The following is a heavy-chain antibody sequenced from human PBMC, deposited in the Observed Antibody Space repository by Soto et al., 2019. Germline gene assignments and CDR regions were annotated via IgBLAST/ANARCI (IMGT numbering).Heavy chain of an antibody. V-gene: IGHV3-33*01. Sequence: QVKLEESGGGVVQTGRTRRLSGVGSGFAFRSYGMHWVRQAPGKGPEWVASIWPDGTNKFYADSVNGRVSISRDNSSITSTLQRISPRVEDTAVYYCARGRIVVPPFDSWGRGTLVTVSS. D-gene: IGHD2-15*01. CDR3: ARGRIVVPPFDS. CDR1: GFAFRSYG. CDR2: IWPDGTNK. J-gene: IGHJ5*01.